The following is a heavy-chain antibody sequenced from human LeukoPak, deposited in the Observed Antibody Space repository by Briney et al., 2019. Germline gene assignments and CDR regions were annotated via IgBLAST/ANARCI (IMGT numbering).Heavy chain of an antibody. J-gene: IGHJ3*02. CDR3: ASTTYYYDSSGYSHDAFDI. Sequence: PSETLSLTCTVSGGSVNSDNYYWSWIRQPPGKGLEWIGNIYYRGSTNYNPSLKSRVTISVDTSKNQFSLKLSSVTAADTAVYYCASTTYYYDSSGYSHDAFDIWGQGTMVTVSS. V-gene: IGHV4-61*01. CDR1: GGSVNSDNYY. CDR2: IYYRGST. D-gene: IGHD3-22*01.